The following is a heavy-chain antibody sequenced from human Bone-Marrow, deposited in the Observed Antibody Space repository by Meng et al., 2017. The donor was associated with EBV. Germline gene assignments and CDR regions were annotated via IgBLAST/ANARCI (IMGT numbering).Heavy chain of an antibody. CDR3: TRTSRSGDNCYALDT. D-gene: IGHD2-15*01. CDR1: AGSISTRNY. J-gene: IGHJ5*02. V-gene: IGHV4-4*02. Sequence: QPQQGGHTLAKPSWTLAPTCAVAAGSISTRNYWSWVRQPPGKGLEWIGEIYHSGSTSYNPSLKSRVTILVDKSKNQFSLKLTSVNAADTAVYYCTRTSRSGDNCYALDTWGQGTLVTVSS. CDR2: IYHSGST.